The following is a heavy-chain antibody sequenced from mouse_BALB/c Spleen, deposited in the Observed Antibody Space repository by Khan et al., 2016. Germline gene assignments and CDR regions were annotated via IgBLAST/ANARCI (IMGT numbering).Heavy chain of an antibody. CDR2: IWAGGST. D-gene: IGHD1-3*01. CDR3: ARLEDI. J-gene: IGHJ2*01. Sequence: QVQLKQSGPGLVAPSQSLSITCTVSGFSLTSYGVHCVRQPPGKGLEWLGVIWAGGSTNYNWALISRLSISKDNSKGQVFLRMSRLQTDDTAMYYCARLEDIWGQGTTLTVSS. V-gene: IGHV2-9*02. CDR1: GFSLTSYG.